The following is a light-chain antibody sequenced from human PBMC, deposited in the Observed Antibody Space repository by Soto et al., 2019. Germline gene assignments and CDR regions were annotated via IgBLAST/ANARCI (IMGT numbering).Light chain of an antibody. CDR3: QQRSNWPPGLA. CDR1: QSVSNNY. Sequence: EIVLTQSPGTLSLSPGERATLSCRASQSVSNNYLAWYQQKPGQAPRLLIYDASNRATGIPARFSGSGSVTDFTLTISSLEPEDFAVYYCQQRSNWPPGLAFGGGTKVDIK. V-gene: IGKV3-11*01. CDR2: DAS. J-gene: IGKJ4*01.